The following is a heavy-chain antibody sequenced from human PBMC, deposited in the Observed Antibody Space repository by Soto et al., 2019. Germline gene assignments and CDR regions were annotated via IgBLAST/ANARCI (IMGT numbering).Heavy chain of an antibody. CDR1: GFTFSSYG. D-gene: IGHD1-26*01. CDR3: ARARAHYTIFVGGSYHPFDY. CDR2: IWYDGSNK. Sequence: VESGGGVVQPGRSLRLSCAASGFTFSSYGMHWVRQAPGKGLEWVAVIWYDGSNKYYADSVKGRFTISRDNSKNTLYLQMNSLRAEDTAVYYCARARAHYTIFVGGSYHPFDYWGQGTLVTVSS. V-gene: IGHV3-33*01. J-gene: IGHJ4*02.